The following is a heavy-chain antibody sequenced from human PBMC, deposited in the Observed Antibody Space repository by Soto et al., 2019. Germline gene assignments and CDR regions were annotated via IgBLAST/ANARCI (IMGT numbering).Heavy chain of an antibody. CDR1: GGSISGYY. CDR3: ARLQIITMVRGLIITEAQFDY. Sequence: SETLSLTCTVSGGSISGYYWSWIRQPPGKGLEWIGYIFYSGSTNYNPSLKSRVTTSVDTSKNQLSLKLSSVTAADTAIYYCARLQIITMVRGLIITEAQFDYWGQGTLVTVSS. V-gene: IGHV4-59*01. D-gene: IGHD3-10*01. J-gene: IGHJ4*02. CDR2: IFYSGST.